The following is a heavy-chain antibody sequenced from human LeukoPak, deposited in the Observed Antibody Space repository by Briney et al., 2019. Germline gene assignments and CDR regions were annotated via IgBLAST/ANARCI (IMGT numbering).Heavy chain of an antibody. V-gene: IGHV6-1*01. D-gene: IGHD2-2*01. Sequence: SQTLSLTCAISGDSVSINSVTWNWIRQSPSRGLEWLGRTYYRSTWYNDYAVSVRGRIAVNPDTSKNQFSLHLNSVTPEDTAVYYCARRLTQYDCFDPWGQGILVTVSS. CDR1: GDSVSINSVT. CDR2: TYYRSTWYN. CDR3: ARRLTQYDCFDP. J-gene: IGHJ5*02.